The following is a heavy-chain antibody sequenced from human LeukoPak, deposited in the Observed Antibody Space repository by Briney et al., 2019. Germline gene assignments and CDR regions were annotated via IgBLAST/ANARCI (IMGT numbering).Heavy chain of an antibody. J-gene: IGHJ4*02. CDR1: GFTFSSHW. CDR3: ARGRPGMGIVIDY. CDR2: IKQDGSET. D-gene: IGHD7-27*01. Sequence: GGSLRLSCAASGFTFSSHWMSWVRQAPGKGLEWVANIKQDGSETYYVDSVKGRFTISRDSDRNSVYLQINSLRVADTAVYYCARGRPGMGIVIDYWGQGTLVTVSS. V-gene: IGHV3-7*01.